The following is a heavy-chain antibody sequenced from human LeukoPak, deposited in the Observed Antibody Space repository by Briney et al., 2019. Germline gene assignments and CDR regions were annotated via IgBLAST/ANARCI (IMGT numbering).Heavy chain of an antibody. Sequence: PGGSLRLSCAASGFSFSTYNMNWVRQAPGQRLEWVSSITSGSSYIYYADSVKGRFTISRDNAKSSLYLQMDSLRAEDTAVYYCARDPYSGNYGAYYYYYMDVWGKGTTVTVSS. V-gene: IGHV3-21*01. CDR1: GFSFSTYN. J-gene: IGHJ6*03. CDR3: ARDPYSGNYGAYYYYYMDV. CDR2: ITSGSSYI. D-gene: IGHD1-26*01.